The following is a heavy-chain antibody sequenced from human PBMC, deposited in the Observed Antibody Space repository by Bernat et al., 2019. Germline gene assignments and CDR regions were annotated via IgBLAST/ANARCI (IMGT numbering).Heavy chain of an antibody. D-gene: IGHD3-10*01. CDR3: ARGLGVYGSGSWADY. CDR2: ISSSSSYI. V-gene: IGHV3-21*01. Sequence: EVQLLESGGGLVQPGGSLRLSCAASGFTFSSYSMNWVRQAPGKGLEWVSSISSSSSYIYYADSVKGRFTISRDNAKNSLYLQMNSLRAEDTAVYYCARGLGVYGSGSWADYWGQGTLVTVSS. CDR1: GFTFSSYS. J-gene: IGHJ4*02.